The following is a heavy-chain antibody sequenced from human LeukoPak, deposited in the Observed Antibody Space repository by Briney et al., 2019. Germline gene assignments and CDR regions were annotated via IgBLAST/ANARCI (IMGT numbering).Heavy chain of an antibody. CDR3: ARDGLQWSDILTGYYSSRGRFDY. CDR1: GYTFTGYY. J-gene: IGHJ4*02. V-gene: IGHV1-2*02. Sequence: GASVKVSCKASGYTFTGYYMHWVRQAPGQGLEWMGWINPNGGGTNYAQKFQGRVTMTRDTSISTAYVELSRLRSDDTAVYYCARDGLQWSDILTGYYSSRGRFDYWGQGTLVTVSS. CDR2: INPNGGGT. D-gene: IGHD3-9*01.